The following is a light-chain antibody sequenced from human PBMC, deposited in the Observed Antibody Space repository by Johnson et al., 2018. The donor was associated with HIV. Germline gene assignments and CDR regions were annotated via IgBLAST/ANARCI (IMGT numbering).Light chain of an antibody. CDR1: SSNIGNNY. CDR2: DNN. J-gene: IGLJ1*01. Sequence: QSVLTQPPSVSAAPGQKVTISCSGSSSNIGNNYVSWYQQLPGRAPKLLIYDNNKRPSGIPDRFSGSKSGTSATLGITGLQTGDEADYYCGTWDSSLRVGVFGTGTKVTVL. V-gene: IGLV1-51*01. CDR3: GTWDSSLRVGV.